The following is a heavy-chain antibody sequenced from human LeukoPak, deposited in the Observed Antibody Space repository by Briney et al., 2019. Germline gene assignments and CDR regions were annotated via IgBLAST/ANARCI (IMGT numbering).Heavy chain of an antibody. CDR2: MNPNSGNT. D-gene: IGHD6-13*01. CDR1: GYTFTSYD. J-gene: IGHJ5*02. CDR3: ARKCSSSGIRWFDP. Sequence: AASVKVSCKASGYTFTSYDINWVRQATGQGLEWMGWMNPNSGNTGYAQKFQGRVTITRNTSISTAYMELSSLRSEDTAAYYCARKCSSSGIRWFDPWGQGTLVTVSS. V-gene: IGHV1-8*03.